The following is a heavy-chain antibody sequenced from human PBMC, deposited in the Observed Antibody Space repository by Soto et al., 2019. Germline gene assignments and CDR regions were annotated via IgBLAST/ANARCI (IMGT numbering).Heavy chain of an antibody. V-gene: IGHV1-69*01. CDR3: ASPPLGEPTNYYYGMDV. CDR1: GGTFSSYA. CDR2: IIPIFGTA. J-gene: IGHJ6*02. D-gene: IGHD2-21*01. Sequence: QVQLVQSGAEVKKPGSSVKVSCKASGGTFSSYAISWVRQAPGQGLEWMGGIIPIFGTANYAQKFQGRVTITADESTSTAYMELSSLRSEDTAVYYCASPPLGEPTNYYYGMDVWDQGTTVTVSS.